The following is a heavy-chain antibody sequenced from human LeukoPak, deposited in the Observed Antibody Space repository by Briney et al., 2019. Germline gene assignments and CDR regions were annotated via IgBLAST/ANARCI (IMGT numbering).Heavy chain of an antibody. Sequence: ASVKVSCKASGGTFSSYAISWVRQAPGQGLEWMGRIIPILGTANYAQKFQGRVTITTDESTSTAYMELSSLRSEDTAVYYCARESTPMIVFDYWGQGTLVTVSS. J-gene: IGHJ4*02. CDR1: GGTFSSYA. CDR3: ARESTPMIVFDY. CDR2: IIPILGTA. V-gene: IGHV1-69*11. D-gene: IGHD3-22*01.